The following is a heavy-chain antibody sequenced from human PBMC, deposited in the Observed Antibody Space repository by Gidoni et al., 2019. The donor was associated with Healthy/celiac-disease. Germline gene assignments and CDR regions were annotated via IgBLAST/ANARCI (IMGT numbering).Heavy chain of an antibody. Sequence: NWVRHAPGKGLEWVSYISSSSSTIYYADSVKGRFTISRDNAKNSLYLQMKSLRDEDTAVYYWARGYYESSGYYSYYVDYWGQGTLVTVSS. V-gene: IGHV3-48*02. D-gene: IGHD3-22*01. CDR2: ISSSSSTI. J-gene: IGHJ4*02. CDR3: ARGYYESSGYYSYYVDY.